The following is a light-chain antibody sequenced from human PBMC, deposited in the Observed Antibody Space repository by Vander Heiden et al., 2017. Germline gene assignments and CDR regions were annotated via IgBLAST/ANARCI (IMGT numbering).Light chain of an antibody. CDR2: GTS. J-gene: IGKJ2*01. Sequence: EIVLRQSPGTLSLSPGERATLSCRASQSISRSYLAWYQQKPGQAPRLLIHGTSSRATGIPDRFSGSGSGTDFTLTITRLEPEDFAVYYCQQDSSSPLTFGQGTKLEIK. V-gene: IGKV3-20*01. CDR1: QSISRSY. CDR3: QQDSSSPLT.